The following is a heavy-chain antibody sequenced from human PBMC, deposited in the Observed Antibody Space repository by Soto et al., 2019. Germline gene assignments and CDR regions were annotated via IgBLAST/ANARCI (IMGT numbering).Heavy chain of an antibody. J-gene: IGHJ5*02. D-gene: IGHD6-13*01. CDR3: ARGGAAAAGYNWFDP. CDR1: GFTVSSNY. CDR2: IYSEGSP. Sequence: EVQLVESGGGLVQPGGSLRLSCAASGFTVSSNYLTWVRQAPGKGLEWVSTIYSEGSPYYADSVKGRFTISRHNSLNTLYLQMNTLRAEDTAVYYCARGGAAAAGYNWFDPWGQGTLVTVSS. V-gene: IGHV3-53*04.